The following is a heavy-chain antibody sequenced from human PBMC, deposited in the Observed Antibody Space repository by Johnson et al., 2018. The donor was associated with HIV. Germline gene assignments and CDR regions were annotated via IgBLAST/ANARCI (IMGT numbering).Heavy chain of an antibody. CDR1: GFIFSTFG. D-gene: IGHD1-1*01. Sequence: QVQLVESGGGVVQPGRSLRLSCAASGFIFSTFGMHWVRQAPGKGLEWVAFFRYDGSSKYYGDPVNGRFTISRDESKNTLFLEMDSLRPEDTALYYCARESRSGTGNVPGRHALDVWGQGTMVTVSS. V-gene: IGHV3-30*02. CDR3: ARESRSGTGNVPGRHALDV. CDR2: FRYDGSSK. J-gene: IGHJ3*01.